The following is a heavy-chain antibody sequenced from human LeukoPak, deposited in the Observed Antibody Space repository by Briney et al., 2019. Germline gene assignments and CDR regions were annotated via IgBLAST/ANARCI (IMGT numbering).Heavy chain of an antibody. CDR3: ARDLGWLLAFDI. J-gene: IGHJ3*02. CDR2: IYTSGST. CDR1: GGSISSGSYY. Sequence: SQTLSLTCTVSGGSISSGSYYWSWIRQPAGKGLEWIGRIYTSGSTNYNPSLKSRVTISVDTSKNQFSLELSSVTAADTAVYYCARDLGWLLAFDIWGQGTMVTVSS. D-gene: IGHD3-3*01. V-gene: IGHV4-61*02.